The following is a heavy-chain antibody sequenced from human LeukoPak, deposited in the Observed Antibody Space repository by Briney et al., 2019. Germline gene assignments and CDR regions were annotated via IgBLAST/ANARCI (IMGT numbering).Heavy chain of an antibody. CDR3: AKNPDYDILTNNWFDP. CDR1: GFTFTTHW. Sequence: GGSLRLSCAASGFTFTTHWMSWVRQAPGKGLEWVSAISGSGGSTYYADSVKGRFTISRDNSKNTLYLQMNSLRAEDTAVYYCAKNPDYDILTNNWFDPWGQGTLVTVSS. V-gene: IGHV3-23*01. J-gene: IGHJ5*02. D-gene: IGHD3-9*01. CDR2: ISGSGGST.